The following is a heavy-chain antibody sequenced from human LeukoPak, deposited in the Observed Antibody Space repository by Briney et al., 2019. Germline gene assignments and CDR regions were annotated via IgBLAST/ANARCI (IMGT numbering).Heavy chain of an antibody. J-gene: IGHJ5*02. CDR2: IGWNGGGI. CDR1: GFSFDDYA. V-gene: IGHV3-9*01. CDR3: VKLTAAGFVDP. Sequence: SGGSLRLSCAASGFSFDDYAMHWVRQAPGKGLEWVSGIGWNGGGIVYADSVKGRFTISRDNAKNSLYLQMNSLGAEDTALYYCVKLTAAGFVDPWGQGTLVTVSS. D-gene: IGHD2-21*02.